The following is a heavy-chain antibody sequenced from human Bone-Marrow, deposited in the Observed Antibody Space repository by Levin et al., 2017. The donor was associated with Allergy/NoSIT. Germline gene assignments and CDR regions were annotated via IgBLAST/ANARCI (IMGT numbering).Heavy chain of an antibody. D-gene: IGHD5-12*01. CDR3: ARRRGHGYTGCGHDAFDV. J-gene: IGHJ3*01. CDR2: ISNYGRDT. V-gene: IGHV3-21*04. Sequence: GESLKISCEPSEFAFSAYAMAWVRQAPGRGLEWVSSISNYGRDTCYADSVKGRFTISRDNVKTTLSLLMTNLHVEDTALYYCARRRGHGYTGCGHDAFDVWGRGTAVTVSS. CDR1: EFAFSAYA.